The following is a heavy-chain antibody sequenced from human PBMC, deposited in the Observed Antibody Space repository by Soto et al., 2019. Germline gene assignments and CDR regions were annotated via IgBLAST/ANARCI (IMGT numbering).Heavy chain of an antibody. D-gene: IGHD3-22*01. CDR1: GFTFSSYA. J-gene: IGHJ4*02. CDR3: AKGSYDSSSYYNYFDY. V-gene: IGHV3-23*01. Sequence: EVQLLESGGGLVQPGGSLRLSCTVSGFTFSSYAMNWVHQAPGKGLEWVSAISGSGGSTSYADSVKGRFTISRDKSKSTLYLQMNSLRAEDTAVYYCAKGSYDSSSYYNYFDYWGQGTLVTVSS. CDR2: ISGSGGST.